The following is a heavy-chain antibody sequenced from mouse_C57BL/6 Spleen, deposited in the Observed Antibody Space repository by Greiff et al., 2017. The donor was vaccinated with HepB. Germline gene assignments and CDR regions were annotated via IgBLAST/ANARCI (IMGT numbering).Heavy chain of an antibody. CDR2: IYIGNGYT. V-gene: IGHV1-58*01. CDR3: ARGGYYSNRSLAMDY. D-gene: IGHD2-5*01. CDR1: GYTFTSYG. Sequence: EVQRVESGAELVRPGSSVKMSCKTSGYTFTSYGINWVKQRPGQGLEWIGYIYIGNGYTEYNEKFKGKATLTSDTSSSTAYMQLSSLTSEDSAIYFCARGGYYSNRSLAMDYWGQGTSVTVSS. J-gene: IGHJ4*01.